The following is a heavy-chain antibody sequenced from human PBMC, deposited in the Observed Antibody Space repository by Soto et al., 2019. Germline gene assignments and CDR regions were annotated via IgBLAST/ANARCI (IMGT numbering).Heavy chain of an antibody. CDR2: IYFTGST. J-gene: IGHJ4*01. V-gene: IGHV4-31*03. CDR3: ARDLGSSGWPN. CDR1: GHSLSSGGYY. D-gene: IGHD6-19*01. Sequence: SETLFLTCTVSGHSLSSGGYYWSWIRQHPGKGLEWVGYIYFTGSTLYNPSLKSRLAMSLDTSKNQFSLRLTSVTAADTAVYFCARDLGSSGWPNWGHGTLVTVSS.